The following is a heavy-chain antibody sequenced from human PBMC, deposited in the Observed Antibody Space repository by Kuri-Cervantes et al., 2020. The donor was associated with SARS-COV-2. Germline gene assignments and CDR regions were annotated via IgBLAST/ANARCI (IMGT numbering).Heavy chain of an antibody. J-gene: IGHJ4*02. Sequence: SETLSLTCTVSGGSISSSSYYWGWIRQPPGKGLEWIGSIYYSGSTYYNPSLKSRVTISVDTSKNQFSLKLSSVTAADTAVYYCARHPPRDLMPWVDWGQGTLVTVPQ. D-gene: IGHD2-2*01. CDR3: ARHPPRDLMPWVD. V-gene: IGHV4-39*01. CDR1: GGSISSSSYY. CDR2: IYYSGST.